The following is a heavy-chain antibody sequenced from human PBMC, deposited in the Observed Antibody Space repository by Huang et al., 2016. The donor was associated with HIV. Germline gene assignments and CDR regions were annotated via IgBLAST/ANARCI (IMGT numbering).Heavy chain of an antibody. V-gene: IGHV3-30*18. Sequence: QVQLVESGGGVVQPGRSLRISCAASGFTFSSYGMHWVRPAPGKGLEGVAVISYDAKTKYYADSGKGRFSISRDNSKTTVYLQLNSLRLEDTAVYYCAKGGLAAAVLDFWGQGTLVTVSS. CDR1: GFTFSSYG. D-gene: IGHD6-13*01. CDR2: ISYDAKTK. J-gene: IGHJ4*02. CDR3: AKGGLAAAVLDF.